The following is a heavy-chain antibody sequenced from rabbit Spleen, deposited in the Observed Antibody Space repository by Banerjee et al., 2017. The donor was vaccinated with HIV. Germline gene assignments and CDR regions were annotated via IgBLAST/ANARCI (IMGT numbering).Heavy chain of an antibody. CDR3: AISNSGWGVTCFNL. CDR2: IGTGVGDT. Sequence: QQLVESGGGLVKPGASLTLTCKASGFSFSSGYDMCWVHQAPGKGLEWIACIGTGVGDTYYANWAKGRFTISKPSSTTVTLQVTSLTAADTATYFCAISNSGWGVTCFNLWGPVTLVTV. D-gene: IGHD4-1*01. V-gene: IGHV1S40*01. CDR1: GFSFSSGYD. J-gene: IGHJ4*01.